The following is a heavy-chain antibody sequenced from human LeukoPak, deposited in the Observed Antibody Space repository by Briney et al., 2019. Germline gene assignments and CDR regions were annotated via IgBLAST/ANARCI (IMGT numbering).Heavy chain of an antibody. CDR1: GGSISSYY. V-gene: IGHV4-4*07. D-gene: IGHD5-12*01. J-gene: IGHJ6*03. CDR3: ASSYDSLNYYYYMDV. Sequence: SETLSLTCTVSGGSISSYYWSWIRQPAGKGLEWIGRIYTSGSTNYNPSLKSRVTMSADTSKNQFSLKLSSVTAADTAVYYCASSYDSLNYYYYMDVWGKGTTVTVSS. CDR2: IYTSGST.